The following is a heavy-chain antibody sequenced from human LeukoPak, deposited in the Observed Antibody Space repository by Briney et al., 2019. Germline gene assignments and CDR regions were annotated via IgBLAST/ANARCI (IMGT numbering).Heavy chain of an antibody. J-gene: IGHJ4*02. CDR3: TGEKNGSPHY. CDR2: IYYTGST. CDR1: RGSISSSSYY. D-gene: IGHD2-8*01. Sequence: PSETLSLTCTVSRGSISSSSYYWSWVRQPPGKGLEWIASIYYTGSTYYNPSLKSRVTISLDMSKNEFSLKMSSVTAADTAVYFCTGEKNGSPHYWGQGTLVTVSS. V-gene: IGHV4-39*07.